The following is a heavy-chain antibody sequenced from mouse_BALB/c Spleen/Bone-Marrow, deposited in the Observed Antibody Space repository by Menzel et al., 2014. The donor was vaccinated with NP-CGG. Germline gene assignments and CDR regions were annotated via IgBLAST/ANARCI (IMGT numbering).Heavy chain of an antibody. V-gene: IGHV1S81*02. CDR1: GYTFTSYW. Sequence: VQRVESGAELVKPGASVKLSCKASGYTFTSYWIHWVKLRPGQGLEWIGEINPSNGRTNYNEKFKNKATLTVDKSSSTAYIQPSSLTSEDSAVYYCARYDGPAWFAYWGQGTLVTVSA. CDR2: INPSNGRT. J-gene: IGHJ3*01. CDR3: ARYDGPAWFAY. D-gene: IGHD2-3*01.